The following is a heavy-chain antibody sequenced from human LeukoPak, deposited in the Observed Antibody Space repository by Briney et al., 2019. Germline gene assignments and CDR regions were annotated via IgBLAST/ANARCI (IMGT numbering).Heavy chain of an antibody. Sequence: GGTLRLSCAASGFTFSGHWMSWVRQAPGKGLEWVANINQDGSDKYYVDSVKGRFTISRDNANNLLYLQMNSLRGEDTAVYYCTRDRSRAEDDWGQGTLVTVPS. J-gene: IGHJ4*02. CDR2: INQDGSDK. CDR3: TRDRSRAEDD. V-gene: IGHV3-7*01. D-gene: IGHD1-14*01. CDR1: GFTFSGHW.